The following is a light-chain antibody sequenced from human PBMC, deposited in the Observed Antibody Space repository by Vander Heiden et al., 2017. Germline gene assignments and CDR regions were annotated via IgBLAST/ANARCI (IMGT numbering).Light chain of an antibody. CDR2: RNY. Sequence: QSVLTQPPSVSGAPGQRLTISCTGSNSNIGAGYDVHWYQPLPGTAPKLLIFRNYNRPSGVPDRVSGSSSGTSASTAITAIQAEDEAEDDCQSYDANLNSCFYVFGTGTKITVL. CDR1: NSNIGAGYD. J-gene: IGLJ1*01. V-gene: IGLV1-40*01. CDR3: QSYDANLNSCFYV.